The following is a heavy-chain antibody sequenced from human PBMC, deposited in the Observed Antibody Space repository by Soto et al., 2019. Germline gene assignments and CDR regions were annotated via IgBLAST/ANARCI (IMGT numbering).Heavy chain of an antibody. CDR3: ARVGAVGVGGDQVGGDY. V-gene: IGHV1-18*01. D-gene: IGHD3-3*01. CDR2: ISAYNGNT. J-gene: IGHJ4*02. CDR1: GYTFTSYG. Sequence: QVQLVQSGAEVKKPGASVKVSCKASGYTFTSYGISWVRQAPGQGLEWMGWISAYNGNTNYAQKLQGRVTMTTDTAXGXXGMERRSVRADDTAGYYCARVGAVGVGGDQVGGDYWGQGTLVTVSS.